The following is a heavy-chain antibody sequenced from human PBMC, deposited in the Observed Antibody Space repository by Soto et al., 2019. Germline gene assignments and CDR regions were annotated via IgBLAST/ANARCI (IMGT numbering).Heavy chain of an antibody. Sequence: QVQLVQSGAEVKKPGASVKVSCKASGYTFTSYAMHWERQAPGQRLEWMGWINAGNGNTKYSQKFQGRVTITRDTSASTDYMELSSLRSEDTAVYYCAREGGNVAGAGTKGSRGMDVWGQGPTVTVSS. J-gene: IGHJ6*02. V-gene: IGHV1-3*01. CDR3: AREGGNVAGAGTKGSRGMDV. CDR1: GYTFTSYA. CDR2: INAGNGNT. D-gene: IGHD6-19*01.